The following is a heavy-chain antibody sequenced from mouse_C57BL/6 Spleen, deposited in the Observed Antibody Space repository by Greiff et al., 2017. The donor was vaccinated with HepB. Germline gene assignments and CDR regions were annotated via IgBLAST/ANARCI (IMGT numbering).Heavy chain of an antibody. V-gene: IGHV1-5*01. Sequence: VHLQQSGSVLAIPGASVTLSCYSSGYTFPSYSIHWVTPRPGQGLVWIGSIYPGNSDTSYNQKFKGKAKLTAVTSASTAYMELSSLTNEDSAVYYCTRADYSNEAWFAYWGQGTLVTVSA. D-gene: IGHD2-5*01. CDR2: IYPGNSDT. J-gene: IGHJ3*01. CDR1: GYTFPSYS. CDR3: TRADYSNEAWFAY.